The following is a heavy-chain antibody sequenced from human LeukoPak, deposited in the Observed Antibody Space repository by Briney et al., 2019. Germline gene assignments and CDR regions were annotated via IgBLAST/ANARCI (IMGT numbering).Heavy chain of an antibody. CDR1: GFTFSSYG. CDR3: AKPWREDGDYWSFNY. Sequence: GRSLRLSCAASGFTFSSYGMHWVRQAPGKGLEWVAVISYDGSNKYYADSVKGRFTISRDNSKNTLYLQMNSLRAEDTAVYYCAKPWREDGDYWSFNYWGQGTLVTVSS. CDR2: ISYDGSNK. D-gene: IGHD4-17*01. J-gene: IGHJ4*02. V-gene: IGHV3-30*18.